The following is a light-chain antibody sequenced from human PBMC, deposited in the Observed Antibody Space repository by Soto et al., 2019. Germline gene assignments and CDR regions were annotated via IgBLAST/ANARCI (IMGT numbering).Light chain of an antibody. CDR2: HVS. CDR1: SSDVGGYNY. J-gene: IGLJ1*01. CDR3: SSYTSTSTYV. Sequence: QSALTQPASVSRSPGQSITISCTGTSSDVGGYNYVSWYQQYPGKAPKLMIYHVSNRPSGVSNRFSGSKSGNSASLTISGLQAEDEADYYCSSYTSTSTYVFGTGTQLTV. V-gene: IGLV2-14*01.